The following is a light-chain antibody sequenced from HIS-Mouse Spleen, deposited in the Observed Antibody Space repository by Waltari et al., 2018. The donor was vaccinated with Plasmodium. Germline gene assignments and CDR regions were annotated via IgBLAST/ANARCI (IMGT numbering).Light chain of an antibody. Sequence: DIQMTQSPSSLSASVGDRVTITCQASQDISNYLNWYQQKPGKAPKLLIYDASNLETGVPSRFSVSGSGTDFTFTISSLQPEDIATYYCQQYDNLPPRVTFGQGTKLEIK. J-gene: IGKJ2*01. CDR3: QQYDNLPPRVT. CDR1: QDISNY. V-gene: IGKV1-33*01. CDR2: DAS.